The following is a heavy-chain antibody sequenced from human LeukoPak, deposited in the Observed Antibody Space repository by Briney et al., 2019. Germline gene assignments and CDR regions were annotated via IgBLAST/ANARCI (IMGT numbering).Heavy chain of an antibody. J-gene: IGHJ4*02. CDR1: GFTFSSYG. Sequence: QPGGSLRLSCAASGFTFSSYGMSWVRQAPGRGLEWVSTITDNGGTSYYADSVKGRFTISRDSSKNMLYLQMNSVRVEDTALYYCAKLIPYSGWPYDYWGQGTLVTVSS. CDR3: AKLIPYSGWPYDY. D-gene: IGHD5-12*01. V-gene: IGHV3-23*01. CDR2: ITDNGGTS.